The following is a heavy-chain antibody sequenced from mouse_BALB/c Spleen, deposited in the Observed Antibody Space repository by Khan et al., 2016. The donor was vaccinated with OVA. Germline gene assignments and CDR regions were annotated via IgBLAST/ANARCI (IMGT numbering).Heavy chain of an antibody. CDR1: GFDFSRYW. V-gene: IGHV4-1*02. D-gene: IGHD2-2*01. Sequence: EVKLLESGGGLLQPGGSLKLSCAASGFDFSRYWMSWVRQAPGKGLEWIGEINPDSSTINYTPSLKDKFIISRDNAKNTLYLQMSKVRSEDTARYYCARGLRRYYYAMDYWGQGTSVTVSS. J-gene: IGHJ4*01. CDR3: ARGLRRYYYAMDY. CDR2: INPDSSTI.